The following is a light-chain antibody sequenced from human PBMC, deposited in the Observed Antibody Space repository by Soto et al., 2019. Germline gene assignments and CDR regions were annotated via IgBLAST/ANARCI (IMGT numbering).Light chain of an antibody. CDR1: QSPLYSDGNTY. CDR2: KVS. Sequence: DVVMTQSPLSPPVTLGQPASISCRSSQSPLYSDGNTYLSWFQQRPGQSPRRLIYKVSNRDSGVPDRFSGSGSGTDFTLKISRVEAEDVGVYYCMQGTHWPWTFGQGTKVEIK. CDR3: MQGTHWPWT. J-gene: IGKJ1*01. V-gene: IGKV2-30*01.